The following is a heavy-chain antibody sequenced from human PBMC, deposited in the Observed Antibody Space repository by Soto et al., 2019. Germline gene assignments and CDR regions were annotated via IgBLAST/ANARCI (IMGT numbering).Heavy chain of an antibody. CDR2: ISYDGSNK. CDR3: ARVGL. V-gene: IGHV3-30-3*01. CDR1: GFTFSSYA. J-gene: IGHJ4*02. Sequence: QVQLVESGGGVVQPGRSLRLSCAASGFTFSSYAMHWVRQAPGKGLEWVAVISYDGSNKYYADSVKGRFTISRDNSKNTLYLQMNSLRAEDTAVYYCARVGLWGQGTLVTVSS.